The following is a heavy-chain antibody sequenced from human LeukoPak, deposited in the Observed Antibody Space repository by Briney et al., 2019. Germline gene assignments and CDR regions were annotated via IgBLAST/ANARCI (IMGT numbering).Heavy chain of an antibody. CDR2: IFYTGST. D-gene: IGHD7-27*01. CDR3: ARGLVLGY. CDR1: GGSIRSATYY. J-gene: IGHJ4*02. V-gene: IGHV4-39*07. Sequence: PSETLSLTCTVSGGSIRSATYYWTWIRQRPGKGLEWIGYIFYTGSTNYNPSLKSRVTISVDTSKNQFSLKLSSVTAADTAVYYCARGLVLGYWGQGTLVTVSS.